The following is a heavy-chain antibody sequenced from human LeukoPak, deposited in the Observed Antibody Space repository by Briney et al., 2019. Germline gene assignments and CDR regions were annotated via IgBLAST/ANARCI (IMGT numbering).Heavy chain of an antibody. D-gene: IGHD1-14*01. CDR1: GFTFSSYG. CDR2: IRYDGSNK. V-gene: IGHV3-30*02. CDR3: AKGPGGWQTGEFDY. J-gene: IGHJ4*02. Sequence: GGSLRLSCAASGFTFSSYGMHWVRQAPGKGLEWVAFIRYDGSNKYYADSVKGRFTISSEHSKNPLYLQMNSLRAEDTAVYYCAKGPGGWQTGEFDYWGQGTLVTVSS.